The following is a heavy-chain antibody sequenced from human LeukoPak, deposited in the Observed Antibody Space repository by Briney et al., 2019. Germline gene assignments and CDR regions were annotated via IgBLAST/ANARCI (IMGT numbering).Heavy chain of an antibody. CDR2: IGTAGDT. J-gene: IGHJ6*03. CDR1: GFTFSSYD. CDR3: ARGGRAGTYYYYYYMDV. V-gene: IGHV3-13*01. Sequence: GGSLRLSCAASGFTFSSYDMHWVRQATGKGLEWVSAIGTAGDTYYPGSVKGRFTISRDNSKNTLYLQMNSLRAEDTAVYYCARGGRAGTYYYYYYMDVWGKGTTVTVSS.